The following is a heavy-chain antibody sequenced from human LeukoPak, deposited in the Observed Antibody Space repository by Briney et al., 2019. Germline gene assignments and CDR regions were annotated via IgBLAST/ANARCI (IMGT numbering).Heavy chain of an antibody. J-gene: IGHJ5*02. CDR3: AKDAYGIQFSS. CDR1: GFTFNAYY. CDR2: INPSGGST. V-gene: IGHV1-46*02. Sequence: ASVKVSCKASGFTFNAYYMHWVRQAPGQGLEWMGIINPSGGSTSYAQKFQGRVTMTRDMSTSTVYMELSSLRSEDTAVYYCAKDAYGIQFSSWGQGTLVTVSS. D-gene: IGHD5-18*01.